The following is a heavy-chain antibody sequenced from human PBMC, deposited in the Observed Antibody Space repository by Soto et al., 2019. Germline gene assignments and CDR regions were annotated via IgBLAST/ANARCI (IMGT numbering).Heavy chain of an antibody. D-gene: IGHD5-18*01. Sequence: SETLSLTCAVYGGSFSGYYWSWIRQPPGKGLEWIGEINHSGSTNYNPSLKSRVTISVDTSKNQFSLKLSSVTAADTAVYYCARTRTWIPLWGQGPIVTVSS. CDR2: INHSGST. V-gene: IGHV4-34*01. CDR3: ARTRTWIPL. CDR1: GGSFSGYY. J-gene: IGHJ3*01.